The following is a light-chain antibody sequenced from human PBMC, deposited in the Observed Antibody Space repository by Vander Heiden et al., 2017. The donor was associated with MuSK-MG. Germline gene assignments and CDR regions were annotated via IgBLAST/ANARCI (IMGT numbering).Light chain of an antibody. Sequence: DIQLTQSPSTLSASVGDRVTIPCRASQSIGSWLAWYHQKPGKAPKLLIYKASSLETGVPSRFSGSGSGTEFTLTISSLQPDDFGTYYCQQYNSYPWTFGQGTKVDIK. V-gene: IGKV1-5*03. CDR2: KAS. CDR1: QSIGSW. CDR3: QQYNSYPWT. J-gene: IGKJ1*01.